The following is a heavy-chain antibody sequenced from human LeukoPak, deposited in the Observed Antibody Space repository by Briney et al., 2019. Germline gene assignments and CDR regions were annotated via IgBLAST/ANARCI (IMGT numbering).Heavy chain of an antibody. CDR2: IYYSGST. Sequence: PSQTLSLTCTVSGGSISSGGYYWSWIRQHPGKGLEWIGYIYYSGSTYYNPSLKSRVTISVDTSKNQFSLKLSSVTAADTAVYYCARRGFYYGSGIDPGYYFDYWGQGTLVTVSS. V-gene: IGHV4-31*03. J-gene: IGHJ4*02. CDR1: GGSISSGGYY. D-gene: IGHD3-10*01. CDR3: ARRGFYYGSGIDPGYYFDY.